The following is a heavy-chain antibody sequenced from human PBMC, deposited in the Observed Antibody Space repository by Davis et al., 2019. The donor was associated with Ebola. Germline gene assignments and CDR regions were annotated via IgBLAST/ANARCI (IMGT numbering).Heavy chain of an antibody. CDR3: ARDTRIYGDYPNWFDP. CDR1: GYTFTSYG. CDR2: ISGYNGNT. Sequence: ASVKVSCKASGYTFTSYGISWVRQAPGQGLEWMGWISGYNGNTNYAQKLQGRVTMTTDKSTSTAYMELSSLRSEDTAVYYCARDTRIYGDYPNWFDPWGQGTLVTVSS. J-gene: IGHJ5*02. V-gene: IGHV1-18*01. D-gene: IGHD4-17*01.